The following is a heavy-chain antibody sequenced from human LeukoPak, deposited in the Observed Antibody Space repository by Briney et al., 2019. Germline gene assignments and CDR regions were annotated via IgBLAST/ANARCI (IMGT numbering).Heavy chain of an antibody. Sequence: PSETLSLTCTVSGGSISSYYWSWVRQPPGKGLEWIGYIYYSGSTNYNPSLKSRVTISVDTSKNQFSLKLSSVTAADTAVYYCARDLGRIAAAGLPNGMDVWGQGTTVTVSS. CDR3: ARDLGRIAAAGLPNGMDV. CDR1: GGSISSYY. D-gene: IGHD6-13*01. J-gene: IGHJ6*02. V-gene: IGHV4-59*01. CDR2: IYYSGST.